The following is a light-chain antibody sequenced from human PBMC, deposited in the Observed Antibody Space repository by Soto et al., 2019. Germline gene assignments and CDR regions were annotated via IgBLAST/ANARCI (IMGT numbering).Light chain of an antibody. J-gene: IGKJ4*01. V-gene: IGKV1-9*01. CDR2: AAS. CDR1: QDISSY. Sequence: IQLTQSPSSLSASVGDSVTITCRASQDISSYLRWYQQKPGKAPKLLIYAASTLQRGVPSRVSGSGSGTDFTLTISSLQPEDFATYYCQQLNNYPSTFGGGTKVDIK. CDR3: QQLNNYPST.